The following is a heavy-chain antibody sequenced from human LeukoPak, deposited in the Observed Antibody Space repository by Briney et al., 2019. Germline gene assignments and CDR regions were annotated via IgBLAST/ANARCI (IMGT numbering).Heavy chain of an antibody. CDR1: GFTFTSSA. CDR3: AAVGGAVAQGDAFDI. CDR2: IVVGSGNT. D-gene: IGHD6-19*01. V-gene: IGHV1-58*02. Sequence: ASVKVSCKASGFTFTSSAMQWVRQARGQRLEWIGWIVVGSGNTNYAQKFQERVTITRDMSTSTAYMELSSLRSEDTAVYYCAAVGGAVAQGDAFDIWGQGTMVTVSS. J-gene: IGHJ3*02.